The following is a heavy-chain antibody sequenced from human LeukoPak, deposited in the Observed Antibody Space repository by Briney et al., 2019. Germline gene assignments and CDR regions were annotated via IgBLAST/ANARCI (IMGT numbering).Heavy chain of an antibody. CDR2: TYYRSTWYN. V-gene: IGHV6-1*01. CDR1: GDSVSSNSVT. D-gene: IGHD2-2*01. J-gene: IGHJ5*02. Sequence: SQTLSLTCANSGDSVSSNSVTWNWIRQSPSRGLEWLGRTYYRSTWYNDYAVSVRGRITVNPDTSKNQFSLHLNSVTPEDTAVYYCARGLTQYDCFDPWGQGILVTVSS. CDR3: ARGLTQYDCFDP.